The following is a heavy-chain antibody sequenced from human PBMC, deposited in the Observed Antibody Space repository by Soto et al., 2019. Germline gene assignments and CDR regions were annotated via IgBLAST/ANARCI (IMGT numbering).Heavy chain of an antibody. CDR2: MNPNSGNT. CDR1: GYTFTSYD. D-gene: IGHD5-12*01. CDR3: ARGTVGYDWFDP. J-gene: IGHJ5*02. Sequence: ASVKVSCKASGYTFTSYDINWVRQAIGQGLEWMGWMNPNSGNTGYAQKFQGRVTMTRNTSISTAYMELNSLGSEDTAVYYCARGTVGYDWFDPWGQGTLVTVSS. V-gene: IGHV1-8*01.